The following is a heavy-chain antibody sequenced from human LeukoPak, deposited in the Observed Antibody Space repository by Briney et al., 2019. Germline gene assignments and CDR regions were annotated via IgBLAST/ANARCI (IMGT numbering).Heavy chain of an antibody. Sequence: GGSLRLSCAASGFTFSGYAMHWVRQAPGKGLEWVAVISYDGSNKYYADSVKGRFTISRDNSKNTPYLQMNSLRAEDTAVYYCPRDGSVWMLWFGESYDYWGHGTLVTVSS. CDR2: ISYDGSNK. J-gene: IGHJ4*01. V-gene: IGHV3-30*04. CDR1: GFTFSGYA. CDR3: PRDGSVWMLWFGESYDY. D-gene: IGHD3-10*01.